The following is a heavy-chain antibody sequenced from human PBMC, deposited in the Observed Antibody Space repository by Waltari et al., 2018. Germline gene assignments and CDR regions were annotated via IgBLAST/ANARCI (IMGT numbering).Heavy chain of an antibody. D-gene: IGHD3-10*01. CDR2: ISGSGGST. Sequence: EVQLLESGGGLVQPGGSLRLSCAASGFTFSSYAMSWVRQAPGKGLEWVSAISGSGGSTYYADSVKGLFTISRDNSKNTLYLQMNSLRAEDTAVYYCAKDRVTMVQGVISAFDIWGQGTMVTVSS. CDR1: GFTFSSYA. J-gene: IGHJ3*02. V-gene: IGHV3-23*01. CDR3: AKDRVTMVQGVISAFDI.